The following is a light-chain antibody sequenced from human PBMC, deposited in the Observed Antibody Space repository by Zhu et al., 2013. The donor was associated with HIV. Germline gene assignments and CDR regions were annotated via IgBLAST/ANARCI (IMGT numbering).Light chain of an antibody. CDR2: GAS. CDR3: MQGLQIPWT. V-gene: IGKV3-20*01. Sequence: EIVLTQSPGTLSLSPGERATLSCRASQSVASNYVAWYQQKPGQAPRLLIYGASGRATGIPDRFSGSGSGTDFTLKISRVEAEDVGVYYCMQGLQIPWTFGQGTKVEIK. J-gene: IGKJ1*01. CDR1: QSVASNY.